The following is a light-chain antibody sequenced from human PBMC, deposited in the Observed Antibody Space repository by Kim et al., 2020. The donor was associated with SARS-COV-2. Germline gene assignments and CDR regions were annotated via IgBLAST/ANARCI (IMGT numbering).Light chain of an antibody. CDR2: HVG. J-gene: IGLJ2*01. CDR3: YSYAGRLTGI. V-gene: IGLV2-11*01. Sequence: QSALTQPRSVSGSPGQSVTISCTGTSSDVGGYNYVSWYQQHPGKAPKVMIYHVGKRPSGVPDRFSGSKSGNTASLTIAGLQADDEADYHCYSYAGRLTGILGGGTQRTVL. CDR1: SSDVGGYNY.